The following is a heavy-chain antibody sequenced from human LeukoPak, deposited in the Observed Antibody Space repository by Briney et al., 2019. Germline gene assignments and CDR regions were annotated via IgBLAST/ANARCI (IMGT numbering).Heavy chain of an antibody. J-gene: IGHJ6*02. CDR1: GYTFTSYG. CDR3: ARDRPRTIGGYYYYGMDV. Sequence: GASVKVSCKASGYTFTSYGISWVRQAPGQGLEWMGWISAYNGNTNYAQKLQGRVTMTTDTSTSTAYMELRSLRSDDTAVYYCARDRPRTIGGYYYYGMDVWGQGTTVTVSS. V-gene: IGHV1-18*01. CDR2: ISAYNGNT. D-gene: IGHD1/OR15-1a*01.